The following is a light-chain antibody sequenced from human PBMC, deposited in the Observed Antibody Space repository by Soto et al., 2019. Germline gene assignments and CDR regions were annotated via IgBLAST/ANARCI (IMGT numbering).Light chain of an antibody. V-gene: IGKV3-15*01. CDR3: QQYNNWPLT. J-gene: IGKJ4*01. Sequence: EIVMTQSPATLSVSPGERATLSCRASQSVSSNLAWYQQKPGQAPRLLIYGASTRATGIPARFSGSGSGTEFTLTISSLQSEDCAVYYCQQYNNWPLTFGGGTKVESK. CDR1: QSVSSN. CDR2: GAS.